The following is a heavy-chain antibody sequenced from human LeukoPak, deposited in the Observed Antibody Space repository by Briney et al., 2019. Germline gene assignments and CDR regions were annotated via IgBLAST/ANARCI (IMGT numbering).Heavy chain of an antibody. CDR2: INPNSGGT. J-gene: IGHJ6*03. V-gene: IGHV1-2*02. Sequence: ASVKVSCKASGGTFSSYAISWVRQAPGQGLEWMGWINPNSGGTNYAQKFQGRVTMTRDTSISTAYMELSRLRSDDTAVYYRARDRSYDYGGKRYYYYMDVWGKGTTVTVSS. D-gene: IGHD4-17*01. CDR3: ARDRSYDYGGKRYYYYMDV. CDR1: GGTFSSYA.